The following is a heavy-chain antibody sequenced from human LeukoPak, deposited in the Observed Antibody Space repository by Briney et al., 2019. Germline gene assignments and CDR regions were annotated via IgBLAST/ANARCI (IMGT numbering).Heavy chain of an antibody. CDR2: IYYSGST. Sequence: SETLSLTCTVSGGSISSYYWSWIRQPPGKGLEWTGYIYYSGSTNYNPSLKSRVTISVDTSKNQFSLKLSSVTAADTAVYYCARQRYGSGSYYTDYWGQGTLVTVSS. V-gene: IGHV4-59*08. CDR1: GGSISSYY. D-gene: IGHD3-10*01. J-gene: IGHJ4*02. CDR3: ARQRYGSGSYYTDY.